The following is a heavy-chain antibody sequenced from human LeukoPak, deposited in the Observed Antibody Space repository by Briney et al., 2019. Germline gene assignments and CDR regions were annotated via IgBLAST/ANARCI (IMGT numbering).Heavy chain of an antibody. CDR2: IKQDGSEK. J-gene: IGHJ6*03. V-gene: IGHV3-7*01. CDR1: GFTFSSYS. D-gene: IGHD3-10*01. CDR3: AKEARPRTNYSSGSYLIVYYYYYMDV. Sequence: PGGSLRLSCAASGFTFSSYSMSWVRQAPGKGLEWVANIKQDGSEKYYVDSVKGRFTISRDNAKNSLYLQMNSLRAEDTDVYYCAKEARPRTNYSSGSYLIVYYYYYMDVWGKGTTVTISS.